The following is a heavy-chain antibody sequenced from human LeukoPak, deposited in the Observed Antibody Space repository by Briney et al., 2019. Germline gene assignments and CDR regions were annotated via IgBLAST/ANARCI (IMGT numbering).Heavy chain of an antibody. V-gene: IGHV4-34*01. CDR3: ARGKAYDFWSGYYFFDY. CDR2: INYSGST. Sequence: SETLSLTCAVYGGSFSGYYWSWIRQPPGKGLEWIGEINYSGSTNYNPSLKSRVTISVDTSKNQFSLKLSSVTAADTAVYYCARGKAYDFWSGYYFFDYCGQGTLVTVSS. CDR1: GGSFSGYY. J-gene: IGHJ4*02. D-gene: IGHD3-3*01.